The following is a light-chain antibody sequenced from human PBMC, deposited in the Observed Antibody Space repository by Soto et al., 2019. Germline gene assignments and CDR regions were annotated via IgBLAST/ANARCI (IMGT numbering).Light chain of an antibody. J-gene: IGKJ5*01. CDR1: QSVSNN. V-gene: IGKV3-15*01. CDR3: QQYNNWPPIT. Sequence: EIMMTQSPATLSVSPGERATLSCRASQSVSNNLAWYQQKPGQAPRLLIYYASTRATGIPARFSGSWSGTEFTLTISSLQSEDFALYYCQQYNNWPPITFGQGTRLEIK. CDR2: YAS.